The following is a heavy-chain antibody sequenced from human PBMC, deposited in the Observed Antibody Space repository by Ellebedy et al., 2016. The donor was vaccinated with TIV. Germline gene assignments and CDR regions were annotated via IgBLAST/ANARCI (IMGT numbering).Heavy chain of an antibody. CDR2: IKQDGSEK. Sequence: GGSLRLXCAASGFTFSTYWMGWVRQAPGKGLEWVANIKQDGSEKHYVDSVKGRFTISRDNAKSSLYLQMNSLRLEDTALYYCSSHVDTSMTHWGQGTLVTVSS. CDR1: GFTFSTYW. J-gene: IGHJ4*02. CDR3: SSHVDTSMTH. V-gene: IGHV3-7*01. D-gene: IGHD5-18*01.